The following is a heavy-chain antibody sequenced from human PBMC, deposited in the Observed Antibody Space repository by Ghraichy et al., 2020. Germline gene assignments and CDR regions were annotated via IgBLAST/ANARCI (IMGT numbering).Heavy chain of an antibody. Sequence: SETLSLTCTVSGGSISSYYWSWIRQPPGKGLEWIGYSGSTNYNPSLKSRVTISVDTSKNQFSLKVSSVTAADTAVYYCARQRPRNSYGYDYNYMDVWGKGTTVTVSS. J-gene: IGHJ6*03. V-gene: IGHV4-59*08. CDR1: GGSISSYY. D-gene: IGHD5-18*01. CDR3: ARQRPRNSYGYDYNYMDV. CDR2: SGST.